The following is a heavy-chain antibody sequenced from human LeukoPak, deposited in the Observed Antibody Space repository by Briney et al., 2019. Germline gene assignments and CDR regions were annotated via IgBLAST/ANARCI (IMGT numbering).Heavy chain of an antibody. V-gene: IGHV4-39*07. CDR2: IYYSGST. Sequence: SETLSLTCTVSGGSISSSSYYWGWIRQPPGKGLEWIGSIYYSGSTNYNPSLKSRVTISVDTSKNQFSLKLSSVTAADTAVYYCARATYSGSYHSDYWGQGTLVTVSS. J-gene: IGHJ4*02. CDR3: ARATYSGSYHSDY. CDR1: GGSISSSSYY. D-gene: IGHD1-26*01.